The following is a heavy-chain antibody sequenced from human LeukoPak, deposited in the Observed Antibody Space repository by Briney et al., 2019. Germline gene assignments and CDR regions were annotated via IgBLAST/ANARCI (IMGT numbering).Heavy chain of an antibody. J-gene: IGHJ5*02. V-gene: IGHV3-21*01. CDR2: ISSSSSYI. D-gene: IGHD6-19*01. CDR3: ARSRGSSGWYSWFDP. CDR1: GFTFSSYS. Sequence: GGSLRLSCAASGFTFSSYSMNWVRQAPGKGLEWVSSISSSSSYIYYADSLKGRFTISRDNAKNSLYLQMNSLRAEDTAVYYCARSRGSSGWYSWFDPWGQGTLVTVSS.